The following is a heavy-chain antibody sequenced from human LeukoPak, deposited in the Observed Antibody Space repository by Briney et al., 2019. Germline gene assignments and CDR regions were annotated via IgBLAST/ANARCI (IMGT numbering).Heavy chain of an antibody. CDR2: ISSSSSYI. D-gene: IGHD3-22*01. CDR1: GFTFSSYS. Sequence: PGGSLRLSCAASGFTFSSYSMNWVRQAPGKGLEWVSSISSSSSYIYYADSVKGRFTISRDNAKNSLYLQMNSLRAEDTAVYYCARVAKWFNSMDVWGKGTTVTVSS. CDR3: ARVAKWFNSMDV. V-gene: IGHV3-21*01. J-gene: IGHJ6*03.